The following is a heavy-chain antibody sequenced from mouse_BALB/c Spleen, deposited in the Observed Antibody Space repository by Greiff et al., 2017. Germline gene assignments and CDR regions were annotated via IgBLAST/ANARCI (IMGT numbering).Heavy chain of an antibody. CDR2: ISYSGST. CDR3: ARGGYGSSPWFAY. Sequence: EVKVEESGPGLVKPSQSLSLTCTVTGYSITSDYAWNWIRQFPGNKLEWMGYISYSGSTSYNPSLKSRISITRDTSKNQFFLQLNSVTTEDTATYYCARGGYGSSPWFAYWGQGTLVTVSA. D-gene: IGHD1-1*01. V-gene: IGHV3-2*02. CDR1: GYSITSDYA. J-gene: IGHJ3*01.